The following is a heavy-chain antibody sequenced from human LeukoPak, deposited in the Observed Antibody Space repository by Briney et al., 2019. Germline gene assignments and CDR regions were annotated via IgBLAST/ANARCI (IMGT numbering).Heavy chain of an antibody. CDR2: IYPGDSDT. V-gene: IGHV5-51*01. CDR1: GYSFTDYW. CDR3: AKPTDIVPTATGTSGPTDY. Sequence: GESLKISCQGSGYSFTDYWIGWVGQMPGKGLEWMGIIYPGDSDTRYSPSFQGQVTISADKSITTAYLQWSSLKASDTAMYYCAKPTDIVPTATGTSGPTDYWGQGTLVTVSS. J-gene: IGHJ4*02. D-gene: IGHD5-12*01.